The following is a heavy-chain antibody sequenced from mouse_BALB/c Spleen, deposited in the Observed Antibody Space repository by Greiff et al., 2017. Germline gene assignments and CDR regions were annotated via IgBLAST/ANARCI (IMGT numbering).Heavy chain of an antibody. CDR1: GFTFSSYA. J-gene: IGHJ4*01. V-gene: IGHV5-6-5*01. CDR2: ISSGGST. Sequence: EVKLMESGGGLVKPGGSLKLSCAASGFTFSSYAMSWVRQTPEKRLEWVASISSGGSTYYPDSVKGRFTISRDNARNILYLQMSSLRSEDTAMYYCARGRGNYPYYYAMDYWGQGTSVTVSS. D-gene: IGHD2-1*01. CDR3: ARGRGNYPYYYAMDY.